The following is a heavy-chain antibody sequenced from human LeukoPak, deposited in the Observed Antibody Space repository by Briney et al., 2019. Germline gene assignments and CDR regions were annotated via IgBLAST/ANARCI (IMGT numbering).Heavy chain of an antibody. Sequence: SETLSLTCTVSGGSISRSSYYWGWIRQPPGKGLEWIGSIYYSGSTYYNPSLKSRVTISVDTSKNQFSLKLSSVTAADTAVYYCARADTYYDFWSGYYSGLYYMDVWGKGTTVTVSS. V-gene: IGHV4-39*07. J-gene: IGHJ6*03. CDR2: IYYSGST. CDR3: ARADTYYDFWSGYYSGLYYMDV. D-gene: IGHD3-3*01. CDR1: GGSISRSSYY.